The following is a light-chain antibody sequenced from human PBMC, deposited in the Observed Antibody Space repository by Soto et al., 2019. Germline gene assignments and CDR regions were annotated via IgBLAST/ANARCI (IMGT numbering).Light chain of an antibody. CDR1: SSDVGSYNL. CDR3: CSFAGGGTVV. J-gene: IGLJ2*01. CDR2: GGN. V-gene: IGLV2-23*01. Sequence: QSALTQPASVSGSPGQSITISCTGTSSDVGSYNLVSWYQQHPGKGPKLMIYGGNKRPSGVSNRFSGSKSGNTASLTISGLQAEDEADYYCCSFAGGGTVVFGGGTKLTVL.